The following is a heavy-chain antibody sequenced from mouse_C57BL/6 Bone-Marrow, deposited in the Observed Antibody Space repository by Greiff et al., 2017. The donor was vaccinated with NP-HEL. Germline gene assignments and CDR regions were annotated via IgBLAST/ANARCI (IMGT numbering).Heavy chain of an antibody. Sequence: EVKLMESGPGLAKPSQTLSLTCSVTGYSITCAYWNWLRKFPGNKLEYMGYISYSGSTYYNPSLKSRISITRDTSKNQYYLQLNSVTTEDTATYYCARRPTMVNTHWYFDVWGTGTTVTVSS. CDR2: ISYSGST. D-gene: IGHD2-9*01. V-gene: IGHV3-8*01. J-gene: IGHJ1*03. CDR1: GYSITCAY. CDR3: ARRPTMVNTHWYFDV.